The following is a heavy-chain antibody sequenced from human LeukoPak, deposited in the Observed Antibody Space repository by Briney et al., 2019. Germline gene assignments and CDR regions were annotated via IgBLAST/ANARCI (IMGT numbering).Heavy chain of an antibody. J-gene: IGHJ3*02. CDR1: GGTFSSYA. Sequence: ASVKVSCKASGGTFSSYAISWVRQAPGQGLEWMGRIIPIFGTANYAQKFQGRVTITTDESTSTAYMEPSSLRSEDTAVYYCARDSVLMVYATPNDAFDIWGQGTMVTVSS. CDR3: ARDSVLMVYATPNDAFDI. D-gene: IGHD2-8*01. V-gene: IGHV1-69*05. CDR2: IIPIFGTA.